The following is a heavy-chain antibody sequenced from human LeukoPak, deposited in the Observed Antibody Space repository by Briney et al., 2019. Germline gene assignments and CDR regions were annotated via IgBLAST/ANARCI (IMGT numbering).Heavy chain of an antibody. J-gene: IGHJ4*02. Sequence: PSETLSLTCTVSGCSISSYYWSWIRQPPGKGLEWIGYIYYNGSTNYNPSLKSRVTISVDTSKNQFSLKLSSVTAADTAVYYCARGGTLIAAAGRGYGDYEKNYFVSWGQGTLVTVSS. CDR3: ARGGTLIAAAGRGYGDYEKNYFVS. CDR1: GCSISSYY. D-gene: IGHD6-13*01. V-gene: IGHV4-59*08. CDR2: IYYNGST.